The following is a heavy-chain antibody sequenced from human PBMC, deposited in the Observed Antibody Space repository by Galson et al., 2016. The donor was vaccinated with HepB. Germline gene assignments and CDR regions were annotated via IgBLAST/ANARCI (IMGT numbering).Heavy chain of an antibody. D-gene: IGHD3-22*01. V-gene: IGHV3-7*01. CDR2: IKRDGSDK. CDR3: ARHYYTFDP. CDR1: GFTFSRNW. J-gene: IGHJ5*02. Sequence: SLRLSCAASGFTFSRNWMSWVRQAPGKGLEWVANIKRDGSDKSYVDSVKGRFTISRDNAKNSLYLQMDSLRAEDTAEYYCARHYYTFDPWGQGTLVTVSS.